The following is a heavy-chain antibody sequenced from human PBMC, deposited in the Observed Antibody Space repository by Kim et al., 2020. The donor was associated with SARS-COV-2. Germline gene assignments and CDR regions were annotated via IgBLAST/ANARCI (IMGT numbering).Heavy chain of an antibody. CDR3: ARGLWFGESPLLNGMDV. Sequence: GGSLRLSCAASGFTFSSYDMHWVRQATGKGLEWVSAIGTAGDTYYPGSVKGRFTISRENAKNYLYLQMNSLRAGDTAVYYCARGLWFGESPLLNGMDVWGQGTTVTVSS. D-gene: IGHD3-10*01. J-gene: IGHJ6*02. CDR1: GFTFSSYD. CDR2: IGTAGDT. V-gene: IGHV3-13*01.